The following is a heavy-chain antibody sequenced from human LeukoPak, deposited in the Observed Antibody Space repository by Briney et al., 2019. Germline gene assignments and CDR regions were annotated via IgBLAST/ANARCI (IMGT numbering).Heavy chain of an antibody. CDR1: GFTFSSYS. V-gene: IGHV3-48*04. Sequence: GGSLRLSCAASGFTFSSYSMNWVRQAPGKGLEWVSYISSSSSTIYYADSVKGRFTISRDNAKNSLYLQMNSLRAEDTAVYYCARVRIAVAGTPHFDYWGQGTLVTVSS. CDR3: ARVRIAVAGTPHFDY. J-gene: IGHJ4*02. CDR2: ISSSSSTI. D-gene: IGHD6-19*01.